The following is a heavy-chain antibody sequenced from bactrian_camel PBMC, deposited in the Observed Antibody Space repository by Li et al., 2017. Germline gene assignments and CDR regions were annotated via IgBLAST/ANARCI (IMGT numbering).Heavy chain of an antibody. V-gene: IGHV3S7*01. D-gene: IGHD2*01. Sequence: HVQLVESGGGLVQPGGPLRLSCAASGFAFSSYAMSWVRQAPGKGLEWVSAILNDVSTTYYADSVKGRFTISRDNAKNTLYLQMDSVKSEDTATYFCAPVVSNYWGQGTQVTVS. CDR3: APVVSNY. J-gene: IGHJ4*01. CDR1: GFAFSSYA. CDR2: ILNDVSTT.